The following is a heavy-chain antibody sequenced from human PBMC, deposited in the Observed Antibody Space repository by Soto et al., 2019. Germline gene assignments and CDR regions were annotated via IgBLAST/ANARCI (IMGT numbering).Heavy chain of an antibody. CDR3: ARNMVRGVLGRDFYYYGMDV. CDR2: IYYSGST. V-gene: IGHV4-39*01. D-gene: IGHD3-10*01. Sequence: SETLSLTCTVSGGYISSSSYYWGWIRQPPGKGLEWIGSIYYSGSTYYNPSLKSRVTISVDTSKNQFSLKLSSVTAADTAVYYCARNMVRGVLGRDFYYYGMDVWGQGTTVTVSS. CDR1: GGYISSSSYY. J-gene: IGHJ6*02.